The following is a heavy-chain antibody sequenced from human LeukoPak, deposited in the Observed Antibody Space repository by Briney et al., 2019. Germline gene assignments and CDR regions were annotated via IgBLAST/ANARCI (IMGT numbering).Heavy chain of an antibody. V-gene: IGHV3-53*04. Sequence: PGGSLRLSCVASGFSVSTNYMSWVRQAPGKGLEWVLILYSGGSIYYADSVKGRFTISRHNSENTLYLQMNSLGAEGTAMYYCVGTHSSDHYPYWGQGTLVTVSS. J-gene: IGHJ4*02. CDR3: VGTHSSDHYPY. CDR2: LYSGGSI. D-gene: IGHD3-22*01. CDR1: GFSVSTNY.